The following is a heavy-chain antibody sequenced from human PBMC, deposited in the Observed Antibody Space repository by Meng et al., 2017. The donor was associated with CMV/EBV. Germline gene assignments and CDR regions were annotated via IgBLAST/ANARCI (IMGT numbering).Heavy chain of an antibody. J-gene: IGHJ6*02. V-gene: IGHV3-30*02. CDR2: IRYDGSNK. CDR1: GFTFSNYA. Sequence: GESLKISCAASGFTFSNYAMHWVRQAPGKGPEWVAFIRYDGSNKYYADSVKGRFTISRDNSKNTLYLQMNSLSAEDTAVYYCVKEHAMDVWGQGTTVTVSS. CDR3: VKEHAMDV.